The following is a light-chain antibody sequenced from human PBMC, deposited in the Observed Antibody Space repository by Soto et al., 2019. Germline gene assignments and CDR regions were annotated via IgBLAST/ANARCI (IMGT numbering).Light chain of an antibody. CDR2: EDS. Sequence: QSVLTQPASVSGSPGQSITISCTGSSSDVGKYNLVSWYQWHPGKAPKLMIYEDSQRPSGVSNRFSGSKSGNTASLTISGLQAEDEADYYCCSYAGLDIVAVFGGGTKLTVL. CDR1: SSDVGKYNL. V-gene: IGLV2-23*01. J-gene: IGLJ2*01. CDR3: CSYAGLDIVAV.